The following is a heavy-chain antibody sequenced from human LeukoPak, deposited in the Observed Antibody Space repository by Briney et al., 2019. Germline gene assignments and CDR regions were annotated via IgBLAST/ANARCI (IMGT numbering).Heavy chain of an antibody. D-gene: IGHD1-26*01. Sequence: GEPLKISCKASGYTFTNYWIGWVRQMPGKGLEWIGTIYPGDSDTRYSPSFQGQVTISADKSISTAYLQWSSLRASDTAIYYCATRYSESYNDYWGQGTLVTVSS. CDR3: ATRYSESYNDY. CDR2: IYPGDSDT. CDR1: GYTFTNYW. J-gene: IGHJ4*02. V-gene: IGHV5-51*01.